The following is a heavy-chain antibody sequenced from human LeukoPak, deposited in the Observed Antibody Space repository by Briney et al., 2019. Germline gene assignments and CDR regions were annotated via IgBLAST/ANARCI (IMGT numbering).Heavy chain of an antibody. Sequence: GGSLRLSCAASGFTFSSDWMSWVRRAPGKGLEWVANIKQDGSEKYYVDSVKGRFTISRDNAKNSLYLQMNSLRAEDTAVYYCARDAYSSGYYYFDYWGQGTLVTVSS. CDR1: GFTFSSDW. D-gene: IGHD3-22*01. CDR2: IKQDGSEK. J-gene: IGHJ4*02. V-gene: IGHV3-7*01. CDR3: ARDAYSSGYYYFDY.